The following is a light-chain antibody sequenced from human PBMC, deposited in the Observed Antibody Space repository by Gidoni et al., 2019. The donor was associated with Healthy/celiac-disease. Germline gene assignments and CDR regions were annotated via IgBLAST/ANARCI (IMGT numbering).Light chain of an antibody. J-gene: IGKJ1*01. CDR1: QSISSY. CDR2: AAS. Sequence: IKMTQSPSSLSASVGDRVTITCRASQSISSYLNWYQQKPGKAPKLLIYAASSLQSGVPSRFSGSGSGTDFTLTISSLQPEDFATYYCQQSYSTPGTFGQGXK. CDR3: QQSYSTPGT. V-gene: IGKV1-39*01.